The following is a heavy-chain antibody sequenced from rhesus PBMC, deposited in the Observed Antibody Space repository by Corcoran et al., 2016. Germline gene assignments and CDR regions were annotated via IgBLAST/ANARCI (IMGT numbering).Heavy chain of an antibody. CDR2: IYGSGWNT. Sequence: QVQLQESGPAVVKPSETLSLTCAVSGGSISSTTWWSWIRQSPGKGLEWIGGIYGSGWNTEYNPSLKSRVTISIDTSKNQFSLKLSSVAAADSAVYYCARLIYCSSTYCSSDGLDSWGQGVVVTVSS. V-gene: IGHV4-93*02. J-gene: IGHJ6*01. CDR3: ARLIYCSSTYCSSDGLDS. D-gene: IGHD2-15*01. CDR1: GGSISSTTW.